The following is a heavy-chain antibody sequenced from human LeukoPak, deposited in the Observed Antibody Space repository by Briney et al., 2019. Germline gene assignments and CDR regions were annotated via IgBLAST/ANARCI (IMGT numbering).Heavy chain of an antibody. CDR1: GFTFSSYA. CDR3: ARDQIAVAPWENWFDP. V-gene: IGHV3-30-3*01. D-gene: IGHD6-19*01. Sequence: PGGSLRLSCAASGFTFSSYAMHWVRQAPGKGLEWVAVISYDGSNKYYADSVKGRFTISSDNSKNTLYLQMNSLRAEDTAVYYCARDQIAVAPWENWFDPWGQGTLVTVSS. CDR2: ISYDGSNK. J-gene: IGHJ5*02.